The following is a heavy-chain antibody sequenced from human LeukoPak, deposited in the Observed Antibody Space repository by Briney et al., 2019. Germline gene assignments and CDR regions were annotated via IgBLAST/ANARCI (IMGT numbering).Heavy chain of an antibody. J-gene: IGHJ4*02. CDR3: AAWEL. D-gene: IGHD1-26*01. CDR2: IWYDGSNK. V-gene: IGHV3-33*03. Sequence: PGGSLRLSCAASGFSFSTYGMHWVRQAPGKGLEWVALIWYDGSNKYYADSVKGRFTISRDNSKNTVYLQMNSLRAEDTAVYYCAAWELWGQGTLVTVSS. CDR1: GFSFSTYG.